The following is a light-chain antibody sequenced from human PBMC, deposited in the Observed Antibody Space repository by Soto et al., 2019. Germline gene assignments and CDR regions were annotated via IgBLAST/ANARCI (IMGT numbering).Light chain of an antibody. Sequence: AIPMTQSPSSLSASVGDRVTITCRASEGIGIDLGWYQQKPGKAPKLLIYGASNLQSGVPSRFSGSGSGTDFTVTISSLQPEDFATYYCLQDRNYPRTFGQGTKVEIK. CDR1: EGIGID. CDR3: LQDRNYPRT. V-gene: IGKV1-6*01. CDR2: GAS. J-gene: IGKJ1*01.